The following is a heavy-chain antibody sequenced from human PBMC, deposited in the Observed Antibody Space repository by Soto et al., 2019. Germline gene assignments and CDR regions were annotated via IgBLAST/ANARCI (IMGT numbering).Heavy chain of an antibody. V-gene: IGHV1-46*01. J-gene: IGHJ4*02. CDR2: INPSGGST. CDR3: ARDSYYYYDSSVTHPAF. CDR1: GYTFTSHY. Sequence: ASVKVSCKASGYTFTSHYMHWVRQAPGQGLEWMGIINPSGGSTSYAQKFQGRVTMTRDTSTSTVYMELSSLRSEDTAVYYCARDSYYYYDSSVTHPAFWGQGTLVTVSS. D-gene: IGHD3-22*01.